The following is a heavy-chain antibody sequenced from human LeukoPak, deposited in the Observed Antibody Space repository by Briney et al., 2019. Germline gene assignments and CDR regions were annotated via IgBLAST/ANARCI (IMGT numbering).Heavy chain of an antibody. CDR3: ARANGRRYYYDSSGPYDY. J-gene: IGHJ4*02. V-gene: IGHV3-30-3*01. CDR2: ISYDGSNK. D-gene: IGHD3-22*01. Sequence: GGSLRLSCAASGFTFSSYAMHWVRLAPGKGLEWVAVISYDGSNKYYADSVKGRFTISRDNSKNTLYLQMNSLRAEDTAVYYCARANGRRYYYDSSGPYDYWGQGTLVTVSS. CDR1: GFTFSSYA.